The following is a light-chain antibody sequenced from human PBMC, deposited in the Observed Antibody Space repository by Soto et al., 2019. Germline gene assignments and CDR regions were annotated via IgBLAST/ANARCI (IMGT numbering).Light chain of an antibody. CDR2: GAF. CDR1: QSVSSSY. Sequence: EIVLTQSPGTLSLSPGERATLSCRACQSVSSSYLAWYQQKPGQAPRLLIYGAFSRATSIPDRFSGSGSGTDITLTISTLEPEGFAVYYCQQYGSSPYTFGQGTKLEIK. V-gene: IGKV3-20*01. CDR3: QQYGSSPYT. J-gene: IGKJ2*01.